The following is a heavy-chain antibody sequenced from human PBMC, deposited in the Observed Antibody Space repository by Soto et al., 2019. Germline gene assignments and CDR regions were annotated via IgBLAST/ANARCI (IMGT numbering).Heavy chain of an antibody. V-gene: IGHV1-46*01. CDR1: GYTFTSYY. CDR3: ARGGGGRPLLKDWFDP. CDR2: INPSGGST. Sequence: ASVKVSCKASGYTFTSYYMHWVRQAPGQGLEWMGIINPSGGSTSYAQKFQGRVTMTRDTSTSTVYMELSSLRSEDTAVYYCARGGGGRPLLKDWFDPWGQGTLVTVSS. D-gene: IGHD2-15*01. J-gene: IGHJ5*02.